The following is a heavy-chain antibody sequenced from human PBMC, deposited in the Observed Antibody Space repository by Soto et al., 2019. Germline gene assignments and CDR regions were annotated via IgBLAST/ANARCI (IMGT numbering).Heavy chain of an antibody. D-gene: IGHD2-2*01. CDR2: INPNSGGT. CDR1: GYTFTGYY. Sequence: RASVKVSCKASGYTFTGYYMHWVRQAPGQGLEWMGWINPNSGGTNYAQKFQGWVTMTRDTSISTAYMELSRLRSDDTAVYYCARGTGYCSSTSCLYGMDVRGQGTTVTVSS. V-gene: IGHV1-2*04. J-gene: IGHJ6*02. CDR3: ARGTGYCSSTSCLYGMDV.